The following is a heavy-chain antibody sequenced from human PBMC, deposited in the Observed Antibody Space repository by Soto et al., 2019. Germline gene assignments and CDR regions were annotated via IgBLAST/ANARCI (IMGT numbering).Heavy chain of an antibody. CDR3: ARGYCSSTSCFDP. D-gene: IGHD2-2*01. CDR1: GGSISSGGYY. J-gene: IGHJ5*02. Sequence: PSETLSLTCTVSGGSISSGGYYWSWIRQHPGKGLEWIGYIYYSGSTHYNPSLKSRVTMSVDTSKNQFPLKLSSVTAADTAVYYCARGYCSSTSCFDPWGQGTLVTVSS. V-gene: IGHV4-31*03. CDR2: IYYSGST.